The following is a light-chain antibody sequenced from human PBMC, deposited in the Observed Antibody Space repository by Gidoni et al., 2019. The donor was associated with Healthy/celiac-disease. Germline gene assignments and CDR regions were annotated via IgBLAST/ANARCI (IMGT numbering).Light chain of an antibody. CDR2: GAS. CDR1: QSVSSSY. CDR3: QQYGSSPRVT. V-gene: IGKV3-20*01. Sequence: VLTQSPGTLSLSPGERATLSCRASQSVSSSYLALYQQKPGQAPRLLIYGASSRATGIPDRFSGSGSGTDFTLTISRLEPEDFAVYYCQQYGSSPRVTFGQGTKLEIK. J-gene: IGKJ2*01.